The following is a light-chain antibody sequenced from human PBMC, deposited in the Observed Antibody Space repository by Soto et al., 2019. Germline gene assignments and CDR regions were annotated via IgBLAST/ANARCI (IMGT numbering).Light chain of an antibody. CDR2: GNS. CDR3: QSLRV. Sequence: QAVVTQPPSVSGAPGQRVTISCTGSSSNIGAGYDVHWYQQLPGTAPKLLIYGNSNRPSGVPDRFSGSKSGTSASLAITGLQAEAEADYYCQSLRVFGGGTKLTVL. V-gene: IGLV1-40*01. CDR1: SSNIGAGYD. J-gene: IGLJ2*01.